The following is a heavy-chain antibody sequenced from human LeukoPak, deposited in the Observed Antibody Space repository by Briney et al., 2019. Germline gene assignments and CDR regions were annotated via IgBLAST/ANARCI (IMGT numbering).Heavy chain of an antibody. Sequence: PGGSLRLSCAASGFTFSSYWMSWVRQAPGKGLEWVANIKQDGSEKYYVDSVKGRFTTSRDNAKNSLYLQMNSLRAEDTAVYYCARRLRYFDWPGWFDPWGQGTLVTVSS. D-gene: IGHD3-9*01. J-gene: IGHJ5*02. CDR1: GFTFSSYW. CDR3: ARRLRYFDWPGWFDP. V-gene: IGHV3-7*05. CDR2: IKQDGSEK.